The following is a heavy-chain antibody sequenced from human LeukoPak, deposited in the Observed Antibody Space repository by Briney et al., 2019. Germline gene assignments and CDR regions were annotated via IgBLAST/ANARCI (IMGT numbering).Heavy chain of an antibody. Sequence: PSETLSLTCPVSGGSIINYYWNWIRQPPGKGLEWIGQIYYSGSTNYSPSLKSRVTISVDTSKNQFSLKLSSVTAADTAIYYCARGRGGFYYFDYWGLGTMVTVSS. CDR1: GGSIINYY. CDR2: IYYSGST. V-gene: IGHV4-59*01. CDR3: ARGRGGFYYFDY. D-gene: IGHD2-15*01. J-gene: IGHJ4*02.